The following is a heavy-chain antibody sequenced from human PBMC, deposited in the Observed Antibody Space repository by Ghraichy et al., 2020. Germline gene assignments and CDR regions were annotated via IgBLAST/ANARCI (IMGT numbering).Heavy chain of an antibody. CDR2: INPSGGST. J-gene: IGHJ3*02. CDR3: ARDNSRESYNSMIVGSGAFDI. CDR1: GYTFTSYY. V-gene: IGHV1-46*01. Sequence: ASVKVSCKASGYTFTSYYMHWVRQAPGQGLEWMGIINPSGGSTSYAQKFQGRVTMTRDTSTSTVYMELSSLRSEDTAVYYCARDNSRESYNSMIVGSGAFDIWGQGTMVTVSS. D-gene: IGHD3-22*01.